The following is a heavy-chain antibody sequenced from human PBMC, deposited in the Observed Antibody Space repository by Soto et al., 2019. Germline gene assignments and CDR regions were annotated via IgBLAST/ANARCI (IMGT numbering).Heavy chain of an antibody. Sequence: HWQTLSLPCAISGDSVSSNSAAWNWIRQSPSRGLEWLGRTYYRSKWYNDYAVSVKSRITINPDTSKNQFSLQLNSVTPEDTAVYYCARDHSHDFWSGYYFDYWGQGTLVTVSS. CDR2: TYYRSKWYN. D-gene: IGHD3-3*01. CDR1: GDSVSSNSAA. V-gene: IGHV6-1*01. J-gene: IGHJ4*02. CDR3: ARDHSHDFWSGYYFDY.